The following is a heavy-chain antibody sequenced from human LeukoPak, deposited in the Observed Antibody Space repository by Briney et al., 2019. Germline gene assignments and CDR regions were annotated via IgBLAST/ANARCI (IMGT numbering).Heavy chain of an antibody. D-gene: IGHD3-9*01. V-gene: IGHV2-5*02. CDR2: IYWDDDK. CDR1: GFSLSTSGVG. J-gene: IGHJ4*02. Sequence: SGPTLVNPTQTLTLTCTFSGFSLSTSGVGVGWIRQPPGKALEWLALIYWDDDKRYSPSLKSRLTITKDTSKNQVVLAMTNMDPVDTATYYCANYDILTGYHGFDYWGQGTLVTVSS. CDR3: ANYDILTGYHGFDY.